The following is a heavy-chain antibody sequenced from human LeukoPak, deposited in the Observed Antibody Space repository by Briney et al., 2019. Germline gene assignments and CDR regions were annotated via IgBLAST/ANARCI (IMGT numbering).Heavy chain of an antibody. D-gene: IGHD6-19*01. CDR3: ATAWRYSSGWYLGTRNAFDI. CDR2: ISSTSSYI. CDR1: GFAFSTYT. V-gene: IGHV3-21*01. Sequence: GGSLRLSCAASGFAFSTYTVSWVRQAPGKGLEWVSSISSTSSYIYYADSVKGRFTISRDNAKNSLYLQMNSLRAEDTAVYYCATAWRYSSGWYLGTRNAFDIWGQGTMVTVSS. J-gene: IGHJ3*02.